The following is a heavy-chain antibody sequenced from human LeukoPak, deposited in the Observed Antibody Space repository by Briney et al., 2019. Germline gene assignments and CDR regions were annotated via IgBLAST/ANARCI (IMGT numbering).Heavy chain of an antibody. V-gene: IGHV4-59*12. CDR1: GGSISSYY. D-gene: IGHD2-2*01. Sequence: PSETLSLTCTDPGGSISSYYCSCIRQPPGKGLEWIGYIYYSGSTNYNPSLKSRVTISVDTSKNQFSLKLSSVTAADTAVYYCAREYCSSTSCSGMDVWGQGTTVTVSS. CDR2: IYYSGST. J-gene: IGHJ6*02. CDR3: AREYCSSTSCSGMDV.